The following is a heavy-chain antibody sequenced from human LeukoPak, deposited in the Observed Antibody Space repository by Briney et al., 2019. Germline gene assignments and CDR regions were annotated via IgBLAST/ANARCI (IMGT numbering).Heavy chain of an antibody. CDR2: IWFDKNQ. CDR3: ARDRHCVNGVCHSPPGMDV. Sequence: PGGSLRLSCAAAGFILNDYGMHWVRQAPGKGLEWVADIWFDKNQHFADSVKGRFAISRDNSKNTVYLQINSLRAEDTAVYYCARDRHCVNGVCHSPPGMDVWGQGTTVTVYS. CDR1: GFILNDYG. D-gene: IGHD2-8*01. V-gene: IGHV3-33*01. J-gene: IGHJ6*02.